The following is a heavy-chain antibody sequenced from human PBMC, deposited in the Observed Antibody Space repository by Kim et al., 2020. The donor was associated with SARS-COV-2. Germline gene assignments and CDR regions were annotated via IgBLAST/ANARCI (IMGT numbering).Heavy chain of an antibody. Sequence: NTGYAQKFQGRVTMTRNTSISTAYMELSSLRSEDTAVYYCARDGSGSWNYWGQGTLVTVSS. CDR3: ARDGSGSWNY. V-gene: IGHV1-8*01. J-gene: IGHJ4*02. D-gene: IGHD3-10*01. CDR2: NT.